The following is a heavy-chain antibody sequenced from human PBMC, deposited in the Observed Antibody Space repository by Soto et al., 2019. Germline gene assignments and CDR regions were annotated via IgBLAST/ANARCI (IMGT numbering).Heavy chain of an antibody. V-gene: IGHV3-66*01. CDR2: VYSGGST. CDR3: ARAFSGKNDAFDI. D-gene: IGHD3-10*01. CDR1: GFTVTTNY. J-gene: IGHJ3*02. Sequence: EVQLVESGGGLVQPGGSLRLSCAASGFTVTTNYMSWVRQPPGKGLEWVSVVYSGGSTYYADSVKGRFTVSRDNSKNTLYLQMNSPRAEDTAVYYCARAFSGKNDAFDIWGQGTVVTVSS.